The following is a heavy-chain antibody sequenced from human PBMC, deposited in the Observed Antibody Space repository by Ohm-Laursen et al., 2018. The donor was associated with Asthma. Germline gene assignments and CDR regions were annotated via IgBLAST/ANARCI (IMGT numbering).Heavy chain of an antibody. CDR1: GFTFSSYG. D-gene: IGHD6-19*01. Sequence: SLRLSCTASGFTFSSYGMHWVRQAPGKGLEWVAVISYDGSNKYYADSVKGRFTISRDNSKNTLYLQMNSLRAEDTAVYYCAKAPQWLVLVYWGQGTLVTVSS. V-gene: IGHV3-30*18. J-gene: IGHJ4*02. CDR2: ISYDGSNK. CDR3: AKAPQWLVLVY.